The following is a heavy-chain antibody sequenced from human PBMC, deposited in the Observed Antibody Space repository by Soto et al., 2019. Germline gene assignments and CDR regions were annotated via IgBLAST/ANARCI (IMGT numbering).Heavy chain of an antibody. CDR2: IKQDGSEK. D-gene: IGHD7-27*01. Sequence: EVQLVESGGGLVQPGGSLRLSCAASGFTFSSYWMSWVRQAPGTGLEWVANIKQDGSEKYYVDSVKGRFTISRDNAKNSLYLQMNSLRAEDTAVYYCARVGANWGTPFFDYWGQGTLVTVSS. J-gene: IGHJ4*02. CDR1: GFTFSSYW. V-gene: IGHV3-7*01. CDR3: ARVGANWGTPFFDY.